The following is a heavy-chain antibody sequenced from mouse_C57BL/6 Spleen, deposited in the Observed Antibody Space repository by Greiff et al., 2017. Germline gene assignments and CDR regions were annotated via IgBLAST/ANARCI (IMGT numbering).Heavy chain of an antibody. CDR1: GFSLTSYG. J-gene: IGHJ4*01. CDR3: AKRDYYGSSHSYAMDY. Sequence: VQLQESGPGLVQPSQSLSITCTVSGFSLTSYGVHWVRQSPGKGLEWLGVIWRGGSTDYNAAFMSRLSITKDNSKSQVFFKMNSLQADDTAIYYCAKRDYYGSSHSYAMDYWGQGTSVTVSS. V-gene: IGHV2-5*01. CDR2: IWRGGST. D-gene: IGHD1-1*01.